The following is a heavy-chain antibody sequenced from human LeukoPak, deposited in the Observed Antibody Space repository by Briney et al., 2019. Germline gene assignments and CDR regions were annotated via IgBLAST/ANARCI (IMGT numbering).Heavy chain of an antibody. Sequence: SETLSLTCVVYGGSFSGYYWSWIRQPPGKGLEWIGEINHSGSTNYNPSLKSRVTISVDTSKNQFSLKLSSVTAADTAVYYCARSDYYDSSGYLNWFDPWGQGTLVTVSS. CDR2: INHSGST. CDR1: GGSFSGYY. D-gene: IGHD3-22*01. V-gene: IGHV4-34*01. CDR3: ARSDYYDSSGYLNWFDP. J-gene: IGHJ5*02.